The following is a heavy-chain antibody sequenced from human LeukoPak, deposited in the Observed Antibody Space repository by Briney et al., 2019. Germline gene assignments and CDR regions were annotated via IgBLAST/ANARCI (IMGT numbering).Heavy chain of an antibody. CDR3: AGRPDTAMVAIFDY. Sequence: RASVKVSCKASGYTFTGYYLHWVRQAPGQGLEWMGWINPNSGGTNYAQKFQGRVTMTGDTSISTAYMELSRLSSDDTAIYYCAGRPDTAMVAIFDYWGQGTLVTVSS. J-gene: IGHJ4*02. CDR2: INPNSGGT. V-gene: IGHV1-2*02. D-gene: IGHD5-18*01. CDR1: GYTFTGYY.